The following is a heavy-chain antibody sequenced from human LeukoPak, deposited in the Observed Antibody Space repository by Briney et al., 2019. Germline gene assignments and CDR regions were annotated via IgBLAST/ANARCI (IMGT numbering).Heavy chain of an antibody. J-gene: IGHJ5*02. Sequence: GASVKVSCKASGYTFTGYYMHWVRQAPGQGLEWMGRINPNSGGTNYAQKFQGRVTMTRDTSISTAYMELSRLRSDDTAGYYCARARVGDTTSMSWGQGTLVTVSS. V-gene: IGHV1-2*06. D-gene: IGHD1-26*01. CDR2: INPNSGGT. CDR3: ARARVGDTTSMS. CDR1: GYTFTGYY.